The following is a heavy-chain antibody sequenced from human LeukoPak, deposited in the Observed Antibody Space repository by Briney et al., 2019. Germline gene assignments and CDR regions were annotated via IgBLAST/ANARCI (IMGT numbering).Heavy chain of an antibody. CDR3: ASLFNVRYYYYYMDV. V-gene: IGHV4-34*01. D-gene: IGHD3-16*02. J-gene: IGHJ6*03. CDR2: INHSGST. Sequence: SETLSLTCAVYGGSFSGYYWSWIRQPPGKGLEWIGEINHSGSTSYNPSLKSRVTISVDTSKNQFSLKLGSVTAADTAVYYCASLFNVRYYYYYMDVWGKGTTVTVSS. CDR1: GGSFSGYY.